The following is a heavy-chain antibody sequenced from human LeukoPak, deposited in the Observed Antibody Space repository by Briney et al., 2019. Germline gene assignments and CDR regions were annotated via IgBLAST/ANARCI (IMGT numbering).Heavy chain of an antibody. D-gene: IGHD3-22*01. Sequence: GGSLRLSCAASGFTFSTYSMNWVRQAPGKGLEWVSSISSGSTYIFYADSVKGRFTISSDNAKNSLYLQMNSLRAEDTAMYYCVSYDSSGYASFDYWGQGTLVTVSS. V-gene: IGHV3-21*01. CDR3: VSYDSSGYASFDY. CDR2: ISSGSTYI. J-gene: IGHJ4*02. CDR1: GFTFSTYS.